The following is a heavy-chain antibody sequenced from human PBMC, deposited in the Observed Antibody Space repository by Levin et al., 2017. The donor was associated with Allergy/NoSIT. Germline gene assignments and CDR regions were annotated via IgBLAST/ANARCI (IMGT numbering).Heavy chain of an antibody. V-gene: IGHV4-34*01. J-gene: IGHJ3*02. Sequence: SETLSLTCAVYGGSFSGYYWSWIRQPPGKGLEWIGEINHSGSTNYNPSLKSRVTISVDTSKNQFSLKLSSVTAADTAVYYCARNYYDKLVFDIWGQGTMVTVSS. CDR1: GGSFSGYY. CDR3: ARNYYDKLVFDI. D-gene: IGHD3-22*01. CDR2: INHSGST.